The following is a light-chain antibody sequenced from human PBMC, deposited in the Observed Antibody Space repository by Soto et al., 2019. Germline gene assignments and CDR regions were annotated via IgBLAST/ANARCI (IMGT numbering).Light chain of an antibody. CDR3: QQYNSAPET. V-gene: IGKV1-27*01. CDR1: QDIGNS. CDR2: AAS. Sequence: DIQMTQSPSSLSASVGDRVTITCRASQDIGNSLAWYQQRPGKVPKILIYAASGLQSGVPSRFSGSGSGTDFTLTISNLQPEDFATYYCQQYNSAPETFGQGTKVEIK. J-gene: IGKJ1*01.